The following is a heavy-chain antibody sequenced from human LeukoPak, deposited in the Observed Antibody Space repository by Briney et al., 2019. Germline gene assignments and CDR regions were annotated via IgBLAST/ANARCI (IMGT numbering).Heavy chain of an antibody. CDR2: IYYSGST. Sequence: SETLFLTCTVSGGSISSYYWSWIRQPPGKGLEWIGYIYYSGSTNYNPSLKSRVTISVDTSKNQFSLKLSSVTAADTAVYYCARLYGSGSPFDYWGQGTLVTVSS. CDR3: ARLYGSGSPFDY. D-gene: IGHD3-10*01. CDR1: GGSISSYY. V-gene: IGHV4-59*01. J-gene: IGHJ4*02.